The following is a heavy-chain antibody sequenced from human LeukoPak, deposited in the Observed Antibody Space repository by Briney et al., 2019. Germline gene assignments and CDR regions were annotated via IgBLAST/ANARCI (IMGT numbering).Heavy chain of an antibody. D-gene: IGHD2-2*01. CDR2: ISWNSGSI. CDR3: AKDGARRSNTFTNWFDP. V-gene: IGHV3-9*03. CDR1: GFSFDDYA. J-gene: IGHJ5*02. Sequence: GGSLRLSCAASGFSFDDYAMHWVRQAPGKGLGWVSGISWNSGSIGYADSVKGRFTISRDNAKNSLYLQMNSLGAEDMALYYCAKDGARRSNTFTNWFDPWGQGTLVTVSS.